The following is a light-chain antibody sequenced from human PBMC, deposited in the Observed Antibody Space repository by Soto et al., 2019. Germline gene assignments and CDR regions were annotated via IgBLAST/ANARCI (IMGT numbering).Light chain of an antibody. CDR1: QSVSSSY. Sequence: EIVLTQSPGTLSLSPGERATLSCRASQSVSSSYLAWYQQKPGQAPRLLIYGASSRATGIPDRFSGSGSGKDFDLTHKLQEPEEFTVYYCKQDGNPPTFGPGKRQEIK. V-gene: IGKV3-20*01. CDR3: KQDGNPPT. J-gene: IGKJ5*01. CDR2: GAS.